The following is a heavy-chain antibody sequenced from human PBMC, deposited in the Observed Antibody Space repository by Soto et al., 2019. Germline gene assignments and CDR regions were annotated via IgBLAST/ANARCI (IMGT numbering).Heavy chain of an antibody. Sequence: EVQLLESGGGLVQPGGSLRLSCAASGFTFSSYAMSWVRQAPGKGLEWVSAISGSGGSTYYADSMKGRFTISRDNSKNTLYLQMNSLRAEDTAVYYCAKKGVADPTFLDYWGQGTLFTVSS. V-gene: IGHV3-23*01. D-gene: IGHD6-19*01. J-gene: IGHJ4*02. CDR1: GFTFSSYA. CDR3: AKKGVADPTFLDY. CDR2: ISGSGGST.